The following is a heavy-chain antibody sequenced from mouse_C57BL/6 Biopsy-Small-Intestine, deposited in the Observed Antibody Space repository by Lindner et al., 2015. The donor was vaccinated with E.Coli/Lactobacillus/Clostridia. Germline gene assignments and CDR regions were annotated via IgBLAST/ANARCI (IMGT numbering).Heavy chain of an antibody. D-gene: IGHD2-10*01. CDR3: ARTYFYAMDY. J-gene: IGHJ4*01. V-gene: IGHV1-82*01. Sequence: VQLQESGPELVKPGASVKISCKASGYALSNSWMNWVKQWPGKGLEWIGRIYLGNGDTNYNGKFKGKATLTADKSSSTAYMHLSSLTSEDSAVYFRARTYFYAMDYWGQGTSVTVSS. CDR1: GYALSNSW. CDR2: IYLGNGDT.